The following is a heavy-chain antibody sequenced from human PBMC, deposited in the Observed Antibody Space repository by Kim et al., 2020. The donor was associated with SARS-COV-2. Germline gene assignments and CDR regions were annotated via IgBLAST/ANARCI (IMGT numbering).Heavy chain of an antibody. Sequence: GGSLRLSCAASGFTFSSYAMSWVRQAPGKGLEWVSAFSGGGGSTYSADSVKGRFTISRDTSKNTLYLQINSLRAEDTAVYYCAKDRSYYYDSSGYTYCGQGTLVTVSS. CDR1: GFTFSSYA. D-gene: IGHD3-22*01. J-gene: IGHJ4*02. CDR3: AKDRSYYYDSSGYTY. CDR2: FSGGGGST. V-gene: IGHV3-23*01.